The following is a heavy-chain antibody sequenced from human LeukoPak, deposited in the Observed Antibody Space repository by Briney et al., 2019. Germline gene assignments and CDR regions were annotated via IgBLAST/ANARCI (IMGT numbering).Heavy chain of an antibody. CDR2: IYYRGDT. J-gene: IGHJ6*02. Sequence: SETLSLTCSVSGGSMTNYYWSWIRQSPGKGLEWIGHIYYRGDTKYNPSLKSRVTISLDTSKQQFSLRLTSVSAADTAAYYCARLSGPSGGPVSFFGLDVWGQGTTVAVSS. CDR3: ARLSGPSGGPVSFFGLDV. CDR1: GGSMTNYY. V-gene: IGHV4-59*08. D-gene: IGHD6-19*01.